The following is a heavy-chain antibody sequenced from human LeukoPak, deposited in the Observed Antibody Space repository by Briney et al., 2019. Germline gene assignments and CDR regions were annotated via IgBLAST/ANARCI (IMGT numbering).Heavy chain of an antibody. CDR2: IYSGGST. D-gene: IGHD4-23*01. J-gene: IGHJ5*02. V-gene: IGHV3-53*01. CDR1: GFTVSSNY. CDR3: AGAYGGNDNWFDP. Sequence: GGSLRLSCAASGFTVSSNYMSWVRQAPGKGLEWVSVIYSGGSTYYADSVKGRFTISRDNSKNTLYLQMNSLRAEDTAVYYCAGAYGGNDNWFDPWGQGTLVTVSS.